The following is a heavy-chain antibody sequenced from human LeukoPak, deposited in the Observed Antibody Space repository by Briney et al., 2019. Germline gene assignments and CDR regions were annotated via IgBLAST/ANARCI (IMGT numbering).Heavy chain of an antibody. Sequence: PSETLSLTCTLSGGSISSSSYYWGWIRQPPGKGLEWIGSIYYSGSTYYNPSLKSRVTISVDTSKNQFSLKLSSVTAADTAVYYCARQTLDCSGGSCYGYFDYWGQGTLVTVSS. D-gene: IGHD2-15*01. J-gene: IGHJ4*02. CDR2: IYYSGST. CDR1: GGSISSSSYY. V-gene: IGHV4-39*01. CDR3: ARQTLDCSGGSCYGYFDY.